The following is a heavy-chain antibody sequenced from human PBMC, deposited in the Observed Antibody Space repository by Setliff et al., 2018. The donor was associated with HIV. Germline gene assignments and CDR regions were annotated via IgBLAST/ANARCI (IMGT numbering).Heavy chain of an antibody. J-gene: IGHJ6*03. D-gene: IGHD1-26*01. Sequence: SETLSLPCAVYGGSFSGYYWSWIRQPPGKGLEWIGEINHSGSTNYNPSLKSRVTISVDTSKNQFSLKLSSVTAADTAVYYCARGRGSLPVLYYYYYYMDVWGKGTTVTVSS. CDR1: GGSFSGYY. CDR3: ARGRGSLPVLYYYYYYMDV. V-gene: IGHV4-34*01. CDR2: INHSGST.